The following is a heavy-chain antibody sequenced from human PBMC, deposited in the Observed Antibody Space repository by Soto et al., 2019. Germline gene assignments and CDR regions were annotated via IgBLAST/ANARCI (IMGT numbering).Heavy chain of an antibody. CDR1: GGPFITFG. D-gene: IGHD2-2*01. CDR2: IIPKYGTT. V-gene: IGHV1-69*01. CDR3: ARTRQRRPVFYVDY. J-gene: IGHJ4*02. Sequence: QVQLMQSGAEVTKPRSSVQISCQASGGPFITFGLSWVPQAPGQGIEWMGGIIPKYGTTNYARRFQDRVTITADESTTTAYLELSSLRHDDTAIYYCARTRQRRPVFYVDYWGQGT.